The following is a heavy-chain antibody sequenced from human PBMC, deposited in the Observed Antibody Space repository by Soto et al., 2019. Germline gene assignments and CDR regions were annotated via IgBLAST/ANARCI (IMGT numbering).Heavy chain of an antibody. CDR2: IYHSGST. J-gene: IGHJ3*02. V-gene: IGHV4-4*02. CDR1: GASISSSNW. Sequence: SETLSLTCAVSGASISSSNWWSWVRQPPGKGLEWIGEIYHSGSTNYNPSLKSRVTISVDKSKNQFSLKLSSVTAADTAVYYCASGGDYYYDSSNAFDIWGQGTMVTVSS. D-gene: IGHD3-22*01. CDR3: ASGGDYYYDSSNAFDI.